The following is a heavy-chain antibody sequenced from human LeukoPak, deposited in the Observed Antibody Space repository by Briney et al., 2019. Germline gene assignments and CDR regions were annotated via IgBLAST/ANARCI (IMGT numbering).Heavy chain of an antibody. CDR1: GGSIRSYY. Sequence: SETLSLTCTVSGGSIRSYYWSWIRQPAGKGLEWIGYIYRSGNTYYNPSLRSRVTISLDGSESHFSLTLTSLTAADTAVYYCARTYFGNAFDIWGQGTMVTVSS. CDR3: ARTYFGNAFDI. V-gene: IGHV4-59*06. CDR2: IYRSGNT. D-gene: IGHD3-10*01. J-gene: IGHJ3*02.